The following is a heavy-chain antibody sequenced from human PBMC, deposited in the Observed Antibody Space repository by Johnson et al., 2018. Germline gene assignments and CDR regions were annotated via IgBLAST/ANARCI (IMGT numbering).Heavy chain of an antibody. V-gene: IGHV1-8*01. J-gene: IGHJ3*02. CDR3: ARAGWQHLVHNAFDI. CDR1: GFTFASYD. D-gene: IGHD6-13*01. CDR2: MNPKSGHT. Sequence: QVQLVQSGGGLVQPGGSLRLSCAASGFTFASYDINWVRQATGQGLEWMGWMNPKSGHTFYAQKFRGRVSMTRDTSISTVYMELSSLRSDDTAVYYCARAGWQHLVHNAFDIWGQGTMVTVSS.